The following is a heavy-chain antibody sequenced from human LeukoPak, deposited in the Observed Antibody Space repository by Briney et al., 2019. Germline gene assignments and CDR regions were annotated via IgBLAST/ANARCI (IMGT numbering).Heavy chain of an antibody. J-gene: IGHJ6*02. V-gene: IGHV3-7*03. Sequence: GSLRLSCAASGFTFSSYSMNWARQAPGKGLEWVASINHNGNVNYYVDSVKGRFTISRDNAENSLYLQMSNLRAEDTAVYFCARGGGLDVWGQGATVTVSS. CDR2: INHNGNVN. CDR1: GFTFSSYS. D-gene: IGHD3-16*01. CDR3: ARGGGLDV.